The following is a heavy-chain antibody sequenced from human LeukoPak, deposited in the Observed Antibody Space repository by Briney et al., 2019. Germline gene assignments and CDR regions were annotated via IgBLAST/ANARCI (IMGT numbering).Heavy chain of an antibody. V-gene: IGHV3-33*01. D-gene: IGHD3-16*01. J-gene: IGHJ4*02. Sequence: GGSLRLSCAASGFTFSSYGMHWVRQAPGKGLEGVAVIWYDGSNKYYADSVKGRFTISRDNSKNTLYLQMNSLRAEDTAVYYCARAITYYSDYWGQGTLVTVSS. CDR3: ARAITYYSDY. CDR2: IWYDGSNK. CDR1: GFTFSSYG.